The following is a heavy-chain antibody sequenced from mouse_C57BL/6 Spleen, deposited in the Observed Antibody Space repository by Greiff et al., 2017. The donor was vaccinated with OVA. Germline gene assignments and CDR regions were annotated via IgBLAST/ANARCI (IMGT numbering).Heavy chain of an antibody. Sequence: EVQVVESGGGLVQPKGSLKLSCAASGFSFNTYAMNWVRQAPGKGLEWVARIRSKSNNYATYYADSVKDRFTISRDDSESMLYLQMNNLKTEDTAMYYCVRVYLLYYAMDYWGQGTSVTVSS. CDR1: GFSFNTYA. V-gene: IGHV10-1*01. J-gene: IGHJ4*01. CDR3: VRVYLLYYAMDY. CDR2: IRSKSNNYAT. D-gene: IGHD2-1*01.